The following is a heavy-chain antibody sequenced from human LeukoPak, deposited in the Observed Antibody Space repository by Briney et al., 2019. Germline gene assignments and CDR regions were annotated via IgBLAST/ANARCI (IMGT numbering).Heavy chain of an antibody. Sequence: GGSLRLSCAASGFTFSTYAMSWVRQAAGKGLEWVSLISGSGGGTYYADSVKGRFTISRDNSKNTLYLQLNSLRSEDTAVYYCAREYSPGIAAAYDYWGQGTLVTVSS. V-gene: IGHV3-23*01. CDR2: ISGSGGGT. CDR1: GFTFSTYA. D-gene: IGHD6-13*01. CDR3: AREYSPGIAAAYDY. J-gene: IGHJ4*02.